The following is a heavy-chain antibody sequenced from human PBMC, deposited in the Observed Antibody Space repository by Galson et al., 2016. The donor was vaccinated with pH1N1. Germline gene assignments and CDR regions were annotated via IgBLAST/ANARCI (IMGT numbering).Heavy chain of an antibody. Sequence: ETLSLTCTVSGDSISINNGFWGWIHQPPGKGLEWIGSLYYSETAYYNPSLKSRVTISVDTSKNQFSLKLRSVTAADTAVYFCARDRAPEYFDWLSYFDSWGQGTLVIVSS. CDR1: GDSISINNGF. D-gene: IGHD3-9*01. CDR3: ARDRAPEYFDWLSYFDS. J-gene: IGHJ4*02. CDR2: LYYSETA. V-gene: IGHV4-39*07.